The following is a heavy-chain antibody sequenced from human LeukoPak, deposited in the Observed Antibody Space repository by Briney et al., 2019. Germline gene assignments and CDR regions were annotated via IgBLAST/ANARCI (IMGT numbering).Heavy chain of an antibody. J-gene: IGHJ4*02. V-gene: IGHV4-59*08. Sequence: SETLSLTCTVSGGSISSYYWSWIRQPPGKGLEWIGYIYYSGSTNYNPSLKSRVTISVDTSKNQFSLKLSSVTAADTAVYYCARXXSAYGDYAYYFDYWGQGTLVTVSS. D-gene: IGHD4-17*01. CDR2: IYYSGST. CDR1: GGSISSYY. CDR3: ARXXSAYGDYAYYFDY.